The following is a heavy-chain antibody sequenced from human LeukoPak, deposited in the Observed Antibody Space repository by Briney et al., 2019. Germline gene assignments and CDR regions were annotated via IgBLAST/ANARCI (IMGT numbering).Heavy chain of an antibody. V-gene: IGHV4-34*01. CDR3: ARGQASDV. Sequence: SETLSLTCAVYGGSLSGYYWSWIRQPPGKGLEWIGKINHSGSTNYNPSLRSRVTISVDTSNSQFSLKLRSVTAADTAVYYCARGQASDVWGKGTTVTVSS. CDR1: GGSLSGYY. J-gene: IGHJ6*04. CDR2: INHSGST.